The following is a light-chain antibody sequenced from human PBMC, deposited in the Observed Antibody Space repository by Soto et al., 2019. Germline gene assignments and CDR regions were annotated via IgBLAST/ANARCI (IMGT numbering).Light chain of an antibody. CDR3: QQYGSSPFT. CDR1: QSVSSSY. CDR2: GAS. J-gene: IGKJ3*01. Sequence: IVLTQSPSTLSLSPGERATLSCRASQSVSSSYLAWYQQKPGQAPRLLIYGASSRATGMPDRFSGSGSGTDFTLTISRLEPEDFAVYYCQQYGSSPFTFGPGTKVDIK. V-gene: IGKV3-20*01.